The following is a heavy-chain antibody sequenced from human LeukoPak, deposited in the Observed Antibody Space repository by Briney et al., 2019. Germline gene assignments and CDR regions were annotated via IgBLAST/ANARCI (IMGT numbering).Heavy chain of an antibody. CDR3: AKDLRGYSNYAFDY. Sequence: PSGGSLRLSCAASGFTFSSYSMNWVRQAPGKGLEWVSGISGSGGSTYYADSVKGRFTISRDNSKNTLYLQMNSLRAEDTAVYYCAKDLRGYSNYAFDYWGQGTLVTVSS. V-gene: IGHV3-23*01. CDR1: GFTFSSYS. D-gene: IGHD4-11*01. CDR2: ISGSGGST. J-gene: IGHJ4*02.